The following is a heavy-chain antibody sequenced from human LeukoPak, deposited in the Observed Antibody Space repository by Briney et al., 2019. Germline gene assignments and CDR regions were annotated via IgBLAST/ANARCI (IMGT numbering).Heavy chain of an antibody. CDR1: GGSVSNYY. Sequence: SETLSLTCSVSGGSVSNYYWSWIRQPPGKGLEWIGYVYYTGSTNYNPSLKSRVTMFEDKSKNQFSLKVNSVAAADTAVYYCARGQPQRYSSGWYVNWFDPWGQGILVTVPS. CDR3: ARGQPQRYSSGWYVNWFDP. J-gene: IGHJ5*02. V-gene: IGHV4-59*02. CDR2: VYYTGST. D-gene: IGHD6-19*01.